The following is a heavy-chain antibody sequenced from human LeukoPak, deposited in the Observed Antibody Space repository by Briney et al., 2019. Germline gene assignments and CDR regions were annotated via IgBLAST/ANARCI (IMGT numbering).Heavy chain of an antibody. D-gene: IGHD6-13*01. CDR2: IRGDGSIT. V-gene: IGHV3-74*01. CDR1: GFTFSVYW. Sequence: GGSLRLSCAASGFTFSVYWMHWVRQAPGKGLVWVSRIRGDGSITNYADSVKGRFTISRDDAKNTLYLQMSSLRAEDTAIYYCAREGIAAELDFWGQGTLVTVSS. CDR3: AREGIAAELDF. J-gene: IGHJ4*02.